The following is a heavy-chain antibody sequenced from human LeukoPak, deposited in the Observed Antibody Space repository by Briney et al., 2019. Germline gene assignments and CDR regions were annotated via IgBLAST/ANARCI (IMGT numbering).Heavy chain of an antibody. CDR3: ARRNGGSVPAGPLLFDH. Sequence: SETLSLTCSVSGGSISSSDYYWAWIRQPPGMGLEWIGRINYSGSTYYNPSLKSRVTISVDTSKNQLSLNLKSLTAADTAVYYCARRNGGSVPAGPLLFDHWGQGTLVTVSS. J-gene: IGHJ4*02. V-gene: IGHV4-39*01. CDR1: GGSISSSDYY. D-gene: IGHD2-21*02. CDR2: INYSGST.